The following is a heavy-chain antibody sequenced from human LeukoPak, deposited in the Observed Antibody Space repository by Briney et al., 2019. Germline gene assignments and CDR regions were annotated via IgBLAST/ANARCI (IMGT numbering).Heavy chain of an antibody. CDR3: ARDLGDDYYYDSSGYSDY. CDR2: IYSGGST. D-gene: IGHD3-22*01. V-gene: IGHV3-53*01. CDR1: GFTFSSNY. J-gene: IGHJ4*02. Sequence: PGGSLRLSCAASGFTFSSNYMSWVRQAPGKGLEWVSVIYSGGSTYYADSVKGRFTISRDNSKNTLYLQMNSLRAEDTAVYYCARDLGDDYYYDSSGYSDYWGQGTLVTVSS.